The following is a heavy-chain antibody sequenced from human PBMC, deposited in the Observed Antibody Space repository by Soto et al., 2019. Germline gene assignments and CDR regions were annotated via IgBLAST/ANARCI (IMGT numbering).Heavy chain of an antibody. Sequence: EVQLVESGGGVVRPGGSLRLSCAASGFTFDDYGMSWVRQAPGKGLEWVSGINWNGGSTGYADSVKGRFTIARDNAKNSLYLQMNSLRTEDTALYYCAREGDGGYYPPYFDYWGQGTLVTVSS. CDR3: AREGDGGYYPPYFDY. CDR1: GFTFDDYG. V-gene: IGHV3-20*04. D-gene: IGHD3-22*01. CDR2: INWNGGST. J-gene: IGHJ4*02.